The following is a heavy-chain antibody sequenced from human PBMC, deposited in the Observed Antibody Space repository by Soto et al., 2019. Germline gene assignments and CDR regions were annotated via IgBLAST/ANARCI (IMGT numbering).Heavy chain of an antibody. D-gene: IGHD6-19*01. CDR1: GFPFSSYA. Sequence: DVQLLESGGALVQPGESLRLSCAASGFPFSSYAMTWVRQAPGKGLEWVSTIAIIGITTFYADSVRGRFTISRDNPGNTLYLQMNNLGVEATGIYYCAKRFAPSGSGWDSWGQGTLVTVSS. J-gene: IGHJ4*02. CDR2: IAIIGITT. CDR3: AKRFAPSGSGWDS. V-gene: IGHV3-23*01.